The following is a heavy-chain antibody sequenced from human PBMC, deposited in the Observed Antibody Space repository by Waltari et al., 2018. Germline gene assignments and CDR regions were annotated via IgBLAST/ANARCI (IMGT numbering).Heavy chain of an antibody. CDR1: GFTFANYA. CDR2: ISDSGVRT. Sequence: EVQLLESGGGLVQPGGSLRLSCAASGFTFANYAMSWVRQAPGKGLDWVSSISDSGVRTNNADSVKGRFTISRDNFKNTVFLQMNSPRAEDTAVYYCAKAGYGSWSGAFDLWGQGTMVSVSS. V-gene: IGHV3-23*01. D-gene: IGHD3-10*01. J-gene: IGHJ3*01. CDR3: AKAGYGSWSGAFDL.